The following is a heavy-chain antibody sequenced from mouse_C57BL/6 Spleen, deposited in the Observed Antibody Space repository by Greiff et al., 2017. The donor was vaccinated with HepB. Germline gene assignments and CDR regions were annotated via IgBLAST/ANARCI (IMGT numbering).Heavy chain of an antibody. D-gene: IGHD1-1*01. V-gene: IGHV2-2*01. J-gene: IGHJ3*01. CDR2: IWSGGST. CDR1: GFSLTSYG. Sequence: VQLQQSGPGLVQPSQRLSITCTVSGFSLTSYGVHWVRQSPGKGLEWLGVIWSGGSTDYNAAFISRLSISKDNSKSQVFFKMNSLQADDTAIYYWAIPQFITTPGGFAYWGQGTLVTVSA. CDR3: AIPQFITTPGGFAY.